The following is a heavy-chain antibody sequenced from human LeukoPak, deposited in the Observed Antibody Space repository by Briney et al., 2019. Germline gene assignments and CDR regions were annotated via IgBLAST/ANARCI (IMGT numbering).Heavy chain of an antibody. J-gene: IGHJ5*02. Sequence: SETLSLTCAVYGGSFSGYYWSWIRQPPGKGLEWIGEINHSGSTNYNPSLKSRVTISVDTSKNQFSLKLSSVAAADTAVYYCARDIVVVPAAIRNNWFDPWGQGTLVTVSS. V-gene: IGHV4-34*01. D-gene: IGHD2-2*02. CDR1: GGSFSGYY. CDR2: INHSGST. CDR3: ARDIVVVPAAIRNNWFDP.